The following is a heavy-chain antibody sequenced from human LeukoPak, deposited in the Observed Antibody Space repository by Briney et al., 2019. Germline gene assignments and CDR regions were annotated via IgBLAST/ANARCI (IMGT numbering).Heavy chain of an antibody. V-gene: IGHV3-48*02. CDR1: GFXLGSYS. CDR2: ISSSSITI. CDR3: ARPTLTYTFDP. J-gene: IGHJ5*02. Sequence: GGSLRLSCAASGFXLGSYSMNWVRQAPGKGLEWVSYISSSSITIYYADSVKGRFSISRDNAKNSLYLQMSSLRDEDTAVYYCARPTLTYTFDPWGQGTLVAVSS. D-gene: IGHD3-16*01.